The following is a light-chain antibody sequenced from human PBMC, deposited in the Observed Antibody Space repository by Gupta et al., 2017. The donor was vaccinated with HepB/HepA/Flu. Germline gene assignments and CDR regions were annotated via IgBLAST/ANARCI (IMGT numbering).Light chain of an antibody. CDR1: SSDVGSYKL. Sequence: QSALTQPASVSGSPGQSITISCTGTSSDVGSYKLVSWYQQHPGKAPELMIYEFDKRPSGVSNRFSGSKSGNTASLTISGLQAEDEADYYCCSYAGSSTAVFGGGTKLTVL. V-gene: IGLV2-23*02. CDR3: CSYAGSSTAV. CDR2: EFD. J-gene: IGLJ3*02.